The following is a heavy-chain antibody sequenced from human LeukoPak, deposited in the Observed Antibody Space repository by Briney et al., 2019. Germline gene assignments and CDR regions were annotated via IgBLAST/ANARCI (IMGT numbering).Heavy chain of an antibody. J-gene: IGHJ5*02. CDR1: GYSFTGYW. D-gene: IGHD6-13*01. Sequence: GESLKISCKGSGYSFTGYWITWVRQMPGKGLEWMGRIDPSDSYTNYSPSFQGHVTISADKSISTAYLQWSSPKASDTAIYYCARHYLAATGTNWFDPWGQGTLVTVSS. CDR3: ARHYLAATGTNWFDP. V-gene: IGHV5-10-1*01. CDR2: IDPSDSYT.